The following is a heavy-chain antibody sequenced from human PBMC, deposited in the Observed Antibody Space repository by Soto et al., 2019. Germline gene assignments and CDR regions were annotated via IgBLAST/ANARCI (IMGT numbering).Heavy chain of an antibody. V-gene: IGHV4-31*03. CDR3: ARGGGYSGYENWFDP. D-gene: IGHD5-12*01. Sequence: TLSLTCTVSGGSISSGGYYWSWIRQHPGKGLEWIGYIYYSGSTYYNPSLKSRVTISVDTSKNQFSLKLSSVTAADTAVYYCARGGGYSGYENWFDPWGQGTLVTVSS. CDR2: IYYSGST. CDR1: GGSISSGGYY. J-gene: IGHJ5*02.